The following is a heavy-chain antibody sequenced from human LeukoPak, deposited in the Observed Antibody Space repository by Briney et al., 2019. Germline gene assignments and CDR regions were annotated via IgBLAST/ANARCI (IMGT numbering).Heavy chain of an antibody. J-gene: IGHJ5*01. Sequence: GGSLRLSCAAYGFTSSRYWMSWVRQAPGKGLEWVANINQGGSGKYYPDSVKGRFTISRDNAKNSLYLQMNSLRAEDTAVYYCARVRPGDADSWGQGTLVSVSS. CDR2: INQGGSGK. CDR1: GFTSSRYW. CDR3: ARVRPGDADS. V-gene: IGHV3-7*01. D-gene: IGHD1-26*01.